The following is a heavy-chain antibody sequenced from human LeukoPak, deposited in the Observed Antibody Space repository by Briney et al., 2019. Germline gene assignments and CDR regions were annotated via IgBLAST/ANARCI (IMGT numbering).Heavy chain of an antibody. CDR2: ISVNNGGT. J-gene: IGHJ1*01. D-gene: IGHD2-2*01. CDR3: ATATQPRGYFLH. Sequence: ASVKVSCKASGYTCTTYSRAWVRQAPGQSLEWMGWISVNNGGTNYAQSFQDRVTLTRDTSTNTAYLELRSLRSDDTAIIYCATATQPRGYFLHWGQGTLVTVSS. CDR1: GYTCTTYS. V-gene: IGHV1-18*01.